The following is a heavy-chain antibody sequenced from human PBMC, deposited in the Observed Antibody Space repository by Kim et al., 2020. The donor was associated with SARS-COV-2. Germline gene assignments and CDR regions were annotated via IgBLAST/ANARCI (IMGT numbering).Heavy chain of an antibody. J-gene: IGHJ4*02. D-gene: IGHD5-12*01. CDR3: AKDTHRIVATIAY. Sequence: YADSVKGRFTSSRNNSENSLYLQMDSLRTEDTALYYCAKDTHRIVATIAYWGQGTLVTVSS. V-gene: IGHV3-43*01.